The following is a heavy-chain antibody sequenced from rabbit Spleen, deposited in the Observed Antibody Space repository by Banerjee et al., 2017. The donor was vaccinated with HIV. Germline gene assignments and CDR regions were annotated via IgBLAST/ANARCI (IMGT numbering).Heavy chain of an antibody. Sequence: QEQLEESGGGLVQPGASLTLTCTASGFSFSDNYYICWVRQAPGKGLEWIACINIVTGKSVYASWAKGRFTISRSTSLNTVTLQMASLTAAGTAAYFCARDLGYFDLWGQGTLVTVS. V-gene: IGHV1S43*01. CDR2: INIVTGKS. CDR1: GFSFSDNYY. J-gene: IGHJ4*01. CDR3: ARDLGYFDL.